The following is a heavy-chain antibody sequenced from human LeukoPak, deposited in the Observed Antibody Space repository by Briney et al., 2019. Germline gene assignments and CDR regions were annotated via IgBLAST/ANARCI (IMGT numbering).Heavy chain of an antibody. D-gene: IGHD2-8*01. CDR2: IYYSGTT. V-gene: IGHV4-39*07. CDR3: ARVGIVLMVYAKPGGAFDI. Sequence: SETLSLTCTVSGVSISSRTYYWGWIRQPPGKGLEWIGNIYYSGTTYYSPSLKSRVTISVDTSKNQFSLNLSSVTAADTAVYYCARVGIVLMVYAKPGGAFDIWGQGTMVTVSS. J-gene: IGHJ3*02. CDR1: GVSISSRTYY.